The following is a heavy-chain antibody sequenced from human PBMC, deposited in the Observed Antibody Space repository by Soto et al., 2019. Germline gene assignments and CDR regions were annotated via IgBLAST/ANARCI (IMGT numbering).Heavy chain of an antibody. CDR2: IVVGSGNT. CDR1: GFTFTSSA. D-gene: IGHD6-19*01. J-gene: IGHJ4*02. V-gene: IGHV1-58*01. Sequence: SVKVSCKASGFTFTSSAVQWVRQARGRRLEWIGWIVVGSGNTNYAQKFQERVTITRDMSTSTAYMELSSLRSEDTAVYYCAAVQGRWLVLETDYWGQGTLVTVSS. CDR3: AAVQGRWLVLETDY.